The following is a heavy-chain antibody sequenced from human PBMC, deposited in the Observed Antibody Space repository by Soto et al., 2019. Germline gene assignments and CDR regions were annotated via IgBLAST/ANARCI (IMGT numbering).Heavy chain of an antibody. J-gene: IGHJ6*02. V-gene: IGHV4-59*01. CDR2: IYYSGST. D-gene: IGHD3-9*01. CDR1: GGFIISDY. CDR3: ARDILTGRMGMDV. Sequence: SETLSLTCPFSGGFIISDYWIWIRQPPGQGLEWIGYIYYSGSTNYNPSLRSRVTISLDTSKKQFSLKLSSVTAADTAVYYCARDILTGRMGMDVWGQGTTVTVS.